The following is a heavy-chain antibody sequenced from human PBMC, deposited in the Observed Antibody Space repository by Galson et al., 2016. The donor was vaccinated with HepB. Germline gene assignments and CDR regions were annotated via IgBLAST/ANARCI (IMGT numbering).Heavy chain of an antibody. Sequence: LRLSCAASGFSLSKYDMHWVRQETGKGLEWVSGIGTAGDTYYPGSVKGRFTIPREDAKNSFYLQMNSLRAGDTATYYCARAPRYYQYYGMDVWGQGTTVTVSS. V-gene: IGHV3-13*01. CDR2: IGTAGDT. J-gene: IGHJ6*02. CDR1: GFSLSKYD. CDR3: ARAPRYYQYYGMDV. D-gene: IGHD2-21*01.